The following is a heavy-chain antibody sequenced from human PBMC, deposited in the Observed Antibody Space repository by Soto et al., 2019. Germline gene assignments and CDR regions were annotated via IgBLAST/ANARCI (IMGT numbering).Heavy chain of an antibody. CDR1: GFTFSSYA. Sequence: EVQLLESGGGLVQPGGSLRLSCAASGFTFSSYAMSWVRQAPGKGLEWVSAISGSGGSTYYADSVKGRFTISRDNSKNTLYLQMNSLRAEDTAVYYCAKERGATTVRRVTRGRQRDDAFAISGQGTMVTVYS. CDR2: ISGSGGST. J-gene: IGHJ3*02. CDR3: AKERGATTVRRVTRGRQRDDAFAI. D-gene: IGHD3-10*01. V-gene: IGHV3-23*01.